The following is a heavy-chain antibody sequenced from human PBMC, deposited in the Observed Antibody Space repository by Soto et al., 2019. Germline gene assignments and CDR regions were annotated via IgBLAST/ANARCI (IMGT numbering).Heavy chain of an antibody. J-gene: IGHJ4*02. D-gene: IGHD6-19*01. Sequence: EVQLLESGGGLVQPGGSLRLSCAASGFTFSSYAMSWVRQAPGKGLEWVSAISGSGGSTYXXDSVKGRFTISRDNXXXXXXXXXXXXXXEXXAVXXXARRSSGWYFDYWGQGTLVTVSS. CDR1: GFTFSSYA. CDR2: ISGSGGST. V-gene: IGHV3-23*01. CDR3: ARRSSGWYFDY.